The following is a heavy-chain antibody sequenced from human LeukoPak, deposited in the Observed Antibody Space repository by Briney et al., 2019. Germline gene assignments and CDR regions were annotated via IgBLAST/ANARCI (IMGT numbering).Heavy chain of an antibody. V-gene: IGHV3-48*01. CDR2: ISSSSSTI. J-gene: IGHJ4*02. CDR3: ARSSGYDLDY. CDR1: GFTFSSYS. D-gene: IGHD5-12*01. Sequence: GGSLRLSCAASGFTFSSYSMNWVRQAPGKGLEWVSYISSSSSTIYYADSVNGRFTISRDNANNSLYLQMNSLRAEGTAVYCCARSSGYDLDYWGQGTLVTVSS.